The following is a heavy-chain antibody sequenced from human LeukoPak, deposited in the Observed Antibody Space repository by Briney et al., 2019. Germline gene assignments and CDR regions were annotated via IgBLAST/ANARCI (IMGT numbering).Heavy chain of an antibody. Sequence: PSETLSLTCTVSGGSISSSGYYWGWIRQPPGKGLEWIGSIYSSGSTYYNPSLKSRVTISVDTSKNQFSLKLSSVTAADSAVYYGARPSLWFGELSLYYFDYWGQGTLVTVSS. CDR3: ARPSLWFGELSLYYFDY. J-gene: IGHJ4*02. CDR2: IYSSGST. D-gene: IGHD3-10*01. V-gene: IGHV4-39*01. CDR1: GGSISSSGYY.